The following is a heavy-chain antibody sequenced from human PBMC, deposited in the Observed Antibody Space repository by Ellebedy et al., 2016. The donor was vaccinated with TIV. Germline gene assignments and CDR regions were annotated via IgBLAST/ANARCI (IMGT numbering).Heavy chain of an antibody. Sequence: AASVKVSCKASGYTFPSYGISWVRQAPGQGLEWMGWISAYNPNTTFAQKPQGRVTMTTGTSTSTAYMELRRLRSDDTAVYYSARDRGRPEGQIYSYGFDYYYYGMDVWGQGTTVTVSS. J-gene: IGHJ6*02. CDR1: GYTFPSYG. CDR3: ARDRGRPEGQIYSYGFDYYYYGMDV. V-gene: IGHV1-18*01. CDR2: ISAYNPNT. D-gene: IGHD5-18*01.